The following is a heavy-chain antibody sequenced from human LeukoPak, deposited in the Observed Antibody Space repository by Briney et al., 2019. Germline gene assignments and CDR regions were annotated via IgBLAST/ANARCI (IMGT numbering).Heavy chain of an antibody. CDR1: GGSVSSESYH. V-gene: IGHV4-61*01. CDR2: IFNSGSS. D-gene: IGHD3-16*01. CDR3: ARGVGGVREGFDI. Sequence: SETLSLTCTVSGGSVSSESYHWSWIRQPPGQGLVWIAYIFNSGSSNYNPSLKSRVTISVDTSKNQFSLKLNSVTAADTAQYHCARGVGGVREGFDIWGQGTMVTVSS. J-gene: IGHJ3*02.